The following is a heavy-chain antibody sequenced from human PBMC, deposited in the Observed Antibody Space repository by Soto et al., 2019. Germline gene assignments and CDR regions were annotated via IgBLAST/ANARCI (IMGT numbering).Heavy chain of an antibody. CDR2: ISYDGSNK. V-gene: IGHV3-30*03. J-gene: IGHJ6*02. CDR1: GFTFSSYG. D-gene: IGHD6-13*01. Sequence: GSLRLSCAASGFTFSSYGMHWVRQAPGKGLEWVAVISYDGSNKYYADSVKGRFTISRDNSKNTLYLQMNSLRAEDTAVYYCAREPGNYYYYYGMDVWGQGTTVTVS. CDR3: AREPGNYYYYYGMDV.